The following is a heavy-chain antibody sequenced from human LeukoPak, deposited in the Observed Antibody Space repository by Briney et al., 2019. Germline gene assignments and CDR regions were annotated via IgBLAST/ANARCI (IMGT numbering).Heavy chain of an antibody. CDR3: VSTTRSSPFDN. CDR2: IKQDGSDK. Sequence: GGSLRLSCAASGFTFSAYWMSWVRQAPGKGLEGLANIKQDGSDKQYVDYVKGQFAISRDNAKTSVYLQMNSLRAEDTAVYYCVSTTRSSPFDNWGQGTLVTVSS. V-gene: IGHV3-7*01. J-gene: IGHJ4*02. CDR1: GFTFSAYW. D-gene: IGHD1-1*01.